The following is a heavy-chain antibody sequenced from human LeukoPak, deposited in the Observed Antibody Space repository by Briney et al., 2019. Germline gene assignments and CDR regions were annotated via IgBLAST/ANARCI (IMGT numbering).Heavy chain of an antibody. V-gene: IGHV3-23*01. CDR3: AKDPSMYDGDYIIR. J-gene: IGHJ4*02. CDR2: FSVSDKTT. Sequence: PGGSLRFSCAASGFTFSSYSMSWVRQAPGKGLEWVSGFSVSDKTTYYADSVKGRFIISRDNSKNTLYLQIKSLRAEDTAVYYCAKDPSMYDGDYIIRWGQGTLVIVSS. CDR1: GFTFSSYS. D-gene: IGHD4-17*01.